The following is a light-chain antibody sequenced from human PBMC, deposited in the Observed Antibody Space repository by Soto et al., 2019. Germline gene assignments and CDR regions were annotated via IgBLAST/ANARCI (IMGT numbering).Light chain of an antibody. CDR2: STN. V-gene: IGLV7-43*01. CDR3: LLYYGGQLGV. CDR1: TGAVTTGYY. Sequence: QXVVTQEXXLTXXXXXXVTXXXASSTGAVTTGYYPNWFQQKPGQAPRALIYSTNNKYSWTPARFSGSLLGGKAALTLSGVQPEDEADYYCLLYYGGQLGVFGGGTKLTVL. J-gene: IGLJ2*01.